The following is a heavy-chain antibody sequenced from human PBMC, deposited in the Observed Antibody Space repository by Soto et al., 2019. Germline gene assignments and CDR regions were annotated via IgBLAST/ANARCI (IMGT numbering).Heavy chain of an antibody. CDR1: GFTFSSYA. J-gene: IGHJ1*01. D-gene: IGHD2-2*01. V-gene: IGHV3-23*01. CDR3: ARHGWVPAAIAYFQR. Sequence: EVQLLESGGGLVQPGGSLRLSCAASGFTFSSYAMSWVRQAPGKGLEWVSAISGSGGSTYYADSVKGRFTISRDNYKTWLYLHMSRLRAEDTAVYYCARHGWVPAAIAYFQRWGQGTLVTVSS. CDR2: ISGSGGST.